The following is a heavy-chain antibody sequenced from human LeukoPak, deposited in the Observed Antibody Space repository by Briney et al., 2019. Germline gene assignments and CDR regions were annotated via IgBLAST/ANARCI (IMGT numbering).Heavy chain of an antibody. Sequence: ASVKVSCKASGYTFTSYAVNWVRQAPGQRFEWLGWIDAGNGKTKYSQEFQGRVTITRDTSASTAYMELSRLRSDDTAVYYCARATFDYYGSGSSSDYWGQGTLVTVSS. D-gene: IGHD3-10*01. CDR1: GYTFTSYA. J-gene: IGHJ4*02. CDR3: ARATFDYYGSGSSSDY. V-gene: IGHV1-3*01. CDR2: IDAGNGKT.